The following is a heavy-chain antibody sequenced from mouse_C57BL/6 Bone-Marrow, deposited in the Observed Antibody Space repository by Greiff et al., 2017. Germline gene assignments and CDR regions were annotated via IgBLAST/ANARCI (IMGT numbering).Heavy chain of an antibody. CDR2: IYPTSGRT. Sequence: QVQLQQPGAELVQPGASVKMSCKASGYTFTSYWITWVKQRPGQGLEWIGDIYPTSGRTNYNEKFKSKAILTVDTSSNTAYMQLSSLTYEDSAVLYCAGSGPLGRSFDYWGQGTTLTVSS. V-gene: IGHV1-55*01. CDR1: GYTFTSYW. J-gene: IGHJ2*01. CDR3: AGSGPLGRSFDY. D-gene: IGHD4-1*01.